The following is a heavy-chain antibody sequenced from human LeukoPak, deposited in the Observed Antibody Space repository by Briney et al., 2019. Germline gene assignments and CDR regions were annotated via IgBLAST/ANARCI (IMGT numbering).Heavy chain of an antibody. CDR2: INHSGST. Sequence: SETLSLTCAVYGGSFSGYYWSWIRQPPGKGLEWIGEINHSGSTNYNPSLKSRVTISVDTSKNQFSLKLSSVTAADTAVYYCARGRFRYYDSSGSIPFGYWGQGTLVTVSS. D-gene: IGHD3-22*01. V-gene: IGHV4-34*01. CDR1: GGSFSGYY. J-gene: IGHJ4*02. CDR3: ARGRFRYYDSSGSIPFGY.